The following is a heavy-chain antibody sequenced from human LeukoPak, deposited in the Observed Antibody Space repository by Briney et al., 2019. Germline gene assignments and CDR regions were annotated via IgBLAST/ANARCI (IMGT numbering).Heavy chain of an antibody. CDR1: GYSFTSYW. CDR3: ARRQQLVGNDAFDI. J-gene: IGHJ3*02. Sequence: GESLKISCKGSGYSFTSYWIGWVRQMPGKGLEWMAIINPGGSDTRYSPSFQGQVIISADKSITTAYLQWSSLKPSDTATYYCARRQQLVGNDAFDIWGQGTMVTVSS. V-gene: IGHV5-51*01. CDR2: INPGGSDT. D-gene: IGHD6-13*01.